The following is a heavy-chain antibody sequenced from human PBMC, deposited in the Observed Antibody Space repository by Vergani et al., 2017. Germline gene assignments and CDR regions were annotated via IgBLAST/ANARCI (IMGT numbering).Heavy chain of an antibody. D-gene: IGHD3-22*01. CDR2: IYYSGIT. J-gene: IGHJ3*02. V-gene: IGHV4-59*01. CDR1: GGSIRSYY. CDR3: ARDMGSGYLDGFDI. Sequence: QVQLQESGPGLVKPSETLSLTCNVSGGSIRSYYWSWMRQPPGKGLEWIGYIYYSGITNYNPSLRSRVTISMDTSMNQFSLKLRSVTAADTAVYYCARDMGSGYLDGFDIWGQGTMVTVSS.